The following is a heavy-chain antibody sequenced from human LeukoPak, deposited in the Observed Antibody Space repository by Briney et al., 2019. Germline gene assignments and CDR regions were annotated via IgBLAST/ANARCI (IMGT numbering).Heavy chain of an antibody. CDR2: IWFDGSSK. D-gene: IGHD3-22*01. V-gene: IGHV3-33*01. Sequence: GGSLRLSCAASGFTFSSYGMHWVRQAPGKGLEWVAVIWFDGSSKYYADSVKGRFTISRDNSKNTLYLQMNSLRAEDTAVYYCARDLYYDSSGYYYGYYFDYWGQGTLVTVSS. CDR1: GFTFSSYG. J-gene: IGHJ4*02. CDR3: ARDLYYDSSGYYYGYYFDY.